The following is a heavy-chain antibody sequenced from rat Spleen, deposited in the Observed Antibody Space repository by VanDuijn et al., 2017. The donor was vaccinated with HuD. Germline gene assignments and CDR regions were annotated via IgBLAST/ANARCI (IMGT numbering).Heavy chain of an antibody. D-gene: IGHD1-4*01. CDR2: ISYDGSST. Sequence: EVQLVESGGGLAQPGNSLKLTCSASGFTFSDYAMAWVRQAPTKGLEWVATISYDGSSTYYRDSVKGRFTISRDNAKSTLYLQMNSLRSEETATYYCRRVPGGAYWGQGILVTVSS. V-gene: IGHV5-29*01. CDR3: RRVPGGAY. J-gene: IGHJ3*01. CDR1: GFTFSDYA.